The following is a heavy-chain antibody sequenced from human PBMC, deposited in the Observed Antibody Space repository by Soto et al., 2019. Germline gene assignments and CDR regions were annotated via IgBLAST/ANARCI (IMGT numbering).Heavy chain of an antibody. V-gene: IGHV3-23*01. D-gene: IGHD4-17*01. J-gene: IGHJ6*03. Sequence: GGSLRLSCAASGFTFSSYAMSWVRQAPGKGLEWVSAISGSGGSTYYADSVKGRFTISRDNSKNTLYLQMNSLRAEDTAVYYCAKADYGDYYYYYMDVWGKGTTVTVSS. CDR1: GFTFSSYA. CDR3: AKADYGDYYYYYMDV. CDR2: ISGSGGST.